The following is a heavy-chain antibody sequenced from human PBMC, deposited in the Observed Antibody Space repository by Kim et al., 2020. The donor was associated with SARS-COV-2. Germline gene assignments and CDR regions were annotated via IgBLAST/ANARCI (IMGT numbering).Heavy chain of an antibody. CDR1: GFTFSTSP. CDR2: ISWDGKKT. CDR3: AKGVTNSGFDY. V-gene: IGHV3-23*01. Sequence: GGSLRLSCAATGFTFSTSPMGWFRQAPGKGLEWVSRISWDGKKTYYADSVKGRVTMSSDKSKNTVDLHMNSLRVEDTAVYYCAKGVTNSGFDYWGQGAQVTVSS. J-gene: IGHJ4*02. D-gene: IGHD4-17*01.